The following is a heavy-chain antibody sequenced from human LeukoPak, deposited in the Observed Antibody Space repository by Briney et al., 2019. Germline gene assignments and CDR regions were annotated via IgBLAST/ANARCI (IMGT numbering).Heavy chain of an antibody. V-gene: IGHV4-59*01. J-gene: IGHJ4*02. CDR2: IYYSGGT. D-gene: IGHD6-19*01. Sequence: SGPTLVNPSETLSLTCTVSGGSISSYYWSWIRQPPGKGLEWIGYIYYSGGTNYNPSLKSRVTISVDTSKNQFSLKLSSVTAADTAVYYCARLRRYSSGWYYRPYYFDYWGQGTLVTVSS. CDR1: GGSISSYY. CDR3: ARLRRYSSGWYYRPYYFDY.